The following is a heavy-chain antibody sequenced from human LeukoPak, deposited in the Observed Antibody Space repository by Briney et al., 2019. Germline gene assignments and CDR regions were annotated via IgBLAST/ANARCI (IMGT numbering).Heavy chain of an antibody. CDR3: ARGSCSSTSCYDAFDT. CDR1: GYTFTGYY. CDR2: INPNSGGT. J-gene: IGHJ3*02. Sequence: ASVKVSCKASGYTFTGYYMHWVRQAPGQGLEWMGWINPNSGGTNYAQKFQGRVTMTRDTSISTAYMELSRLRSDDTAVYCCARGSCSSTSCYDAFDTWGQGTMVTVSS. D-gene: IGHD2-2*01. V-gene: IGHV1-2*02.